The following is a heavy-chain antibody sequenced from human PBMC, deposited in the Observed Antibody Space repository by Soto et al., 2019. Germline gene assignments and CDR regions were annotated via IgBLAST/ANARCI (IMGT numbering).Heavy chain of an antibody. V-gene: IGHV3-74*01. Sequence: PGGSLRLSCAASEFTFSNYWMHWVRQAPGKGLVWVSRIKGDESTTNYADSVKGRFTISRDNAKNTLYLQMNSVRAEDTGVYYCARGVPGHYATDVWGQGTTVTVSS. J-gene: IGHJ6*02. CDR3: ARGVPGHYATDV. CDR1: EFTFSNYW. CDR2: IKGDESTT.